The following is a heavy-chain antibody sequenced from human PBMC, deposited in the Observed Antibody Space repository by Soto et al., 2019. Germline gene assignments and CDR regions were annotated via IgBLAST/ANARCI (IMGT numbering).Heavy chain of an antibody. Sequence: QVQVVESGGGVVQPGRSLRLSCAASGFTFSTYGMHWVRQAPGKGLEWVALIWYDGSNKYYGDSVKGRFTVSRDNSKNTLYLQMNSLRAEDTALYYCARDSPLGDIDCWGQGTQVTVSS. CDR2: IWYDGSNK. J-gene: IGHJ4*02. CDR3: ARDSPLGDIDC. V-gene: IGHV3-33*01. CDR1: GFTFSTYG.